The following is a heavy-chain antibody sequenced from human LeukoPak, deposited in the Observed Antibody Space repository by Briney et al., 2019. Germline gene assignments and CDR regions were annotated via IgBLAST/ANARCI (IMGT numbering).Heavy chain of an antibody. CDR2: ISGSGGST. V-gene: IGHV3-23*01. J-gene: IGHJ4*02. Sequence: PGGSLRLTCAASGFTFSSYAMSWVRQAPGKGLEWVSAISGSGGSTYYADSVKGRFTISRDNSKNTLYLQMNSLGAEDTAVYYCAKDDHYSGYGNNDYWGQGTLVTVSS. D-gene: IGHD5-12*01. CDR3: AKDDHYSGYGNNDY. CDR1: GFTFSSYA.